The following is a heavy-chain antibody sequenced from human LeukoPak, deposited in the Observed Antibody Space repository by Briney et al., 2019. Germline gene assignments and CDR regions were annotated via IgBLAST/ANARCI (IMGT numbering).Heavy chain of an antibody. D-gene: IGHD4-11*01. CDR3: ARQTVTMWTNWFDP. Sequence: GGSLRLSCAASGFIFSSYIIHWVRQAPGKGLEWVAVTSYDGSNKYYADSVKGRFTISRDNSKNTLYLQMNSLRAEDTAVYYCARQTVTMWTNWFDPWGQGTLVTVSS. J-gene: IGHJ5*02. V-gene: IGHV3-30*04. CDR1: GFIFSSYI. CDR2: TSYDGSNK.